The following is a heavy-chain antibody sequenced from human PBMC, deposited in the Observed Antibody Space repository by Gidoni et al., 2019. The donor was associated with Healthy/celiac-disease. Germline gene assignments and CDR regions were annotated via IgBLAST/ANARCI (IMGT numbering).Heavy chain of an antibody. J-gene: IGHJ6*02. Sequence: QVQLQQWGAGLLKPSETLSLTCAVYGWSFSGHYWSWIRQPPGKGLEWIGEINHSGSTNYNPSLKSRVTISVDTSKNQFSLKLSSVTAADTAVYYCARLVRGAHPFYYGMDVWGQGTTVTVSS. V-gene: IGHV4-34*01. CDR1: GWSFSGHY. CDR3: ARLVRGAHPFYYGMDV. D-gene: IGHD3-10*01. CDR2: INHSGST.